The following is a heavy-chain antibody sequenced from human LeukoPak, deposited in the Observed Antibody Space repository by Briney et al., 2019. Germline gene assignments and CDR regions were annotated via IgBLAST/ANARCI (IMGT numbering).Heavy chain of an antibody. J-gene: IGHJ4*02. CDR2: LSGSGSST. Sequence: AGGSLRLSCVASGFIFNKHAMSWVRQAPGKGLEWVSGLSGSGSSTDYADSVKGRFTVSRDNPKNTLFLQMNSLRAEDTAIYYCAKERDYGPADYWGQGTLVTVSS. CDR1: GFIFNKHA. CDR3: AKERDYGPADY. V-gene: IGHV3-23*01. D-gene: IGHD4/OR15-4a*01.